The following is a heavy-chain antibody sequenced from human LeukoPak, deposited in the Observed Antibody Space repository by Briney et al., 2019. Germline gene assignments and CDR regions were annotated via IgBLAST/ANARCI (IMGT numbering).Heavy chain of an antibody. V-gene: IGHV3-7*01. J-gene: IGHJ3*02. D-gene: IGHD3-22*01. CDR1: GFTFDDYG. CDR3: ARVKPRAYERRIGDSSVRYAFDI. CDR2: IKQDGSEK. Sequence: GGSLRLSCAASGFTFDDYGMSWVRQAPGKGLEWVANIKQDGSEKYYVDSVKGRFTISRDNAKNSLYLQMNSLRAEDTAVYYCARVKPRAYERRIGDSSVRYAFDIWGQGTMVTVSS.